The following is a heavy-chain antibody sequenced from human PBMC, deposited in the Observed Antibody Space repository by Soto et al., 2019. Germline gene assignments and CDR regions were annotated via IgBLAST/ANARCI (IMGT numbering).Heavy chain of an antibody. Sequence: EASLRVSCKASGYTFTSYDINWVRQATGQGLEWMGWMNPNSGNTGYAQKFQGRVTMTRNTSISTAYMELSSLRSEDTAVYYCARGFSSGRIFVRYYYGMDVWGQGTTVTVSS. CDR1: GYTFTSYD. D-gene: IGHD6-19*01. CDR2: MNPNSGNT. V-gene: IGHV1-8*01. CDR3: ARGFSSGRIFVRYYYGMDV. J-gene: IGHJ6*02.